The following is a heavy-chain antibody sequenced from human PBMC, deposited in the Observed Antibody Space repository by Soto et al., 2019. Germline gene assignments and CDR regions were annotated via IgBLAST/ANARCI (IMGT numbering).Heavy chain of an antibody. D-gene: IGHD5-18*01. CDR2: ISYDGSNK. J-gene: IGHJ4*02. CDR1: GFNFDDYS. CDR3: ASPRGYSYGYPYFDY. Sequence: GGSLRLSCAASGFNFDDYSMHWVRQAPGKGLEWVAVISYDGSNKYYADSVKGRFTISRDNSKNTLYLQMNSLRAEDTAVYYCASPRGYSYGYPYFDYWGQGTLVTVSS. V-gene: IGHV3-30-3*01.